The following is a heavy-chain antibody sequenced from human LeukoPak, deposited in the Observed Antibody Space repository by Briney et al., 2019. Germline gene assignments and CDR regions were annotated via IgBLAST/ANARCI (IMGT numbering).Heavy chain of an antibody. CDR1: GFTFSSYG. J-gene: IGHJ5*02. Sequence: GGSLRLSCAASGFTFSSYGMHWVRQAPGKGLEWVAFIRDDEYYADSVKGRFTISRDNSKNTLYLQMNSLRAEDTAVYYCATSGGSYWSWGQGTLVTVSS. CDR3: ATSGGSYWS. CDR2: IRDDE. D-gene: IGHD1-26*01. V-gene: IGHV3-30*02.